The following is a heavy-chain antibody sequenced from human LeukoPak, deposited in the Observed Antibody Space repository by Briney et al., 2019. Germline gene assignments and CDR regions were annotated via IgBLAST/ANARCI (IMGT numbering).Heavy chain of an antibody. CDR3: TKRARMVIAAAGDGFHI. D-gene: IGHD6-13*01. V-gene: IGHV3-9*01. CDR2: ISWDSAAI. Sequence: GGSLRLSCAASGFRFDDYAMHWVRQAPGKGLEWVSGISWDSAAIGYADSVRGRFTLSRDNAKNSLFLQMSSLRVEDTALYYCTKRARMVIAAAGDGFHIWGQGTMVTVSS. J-gene: IGHJ3*02. CDR1: GFRFDDYA.